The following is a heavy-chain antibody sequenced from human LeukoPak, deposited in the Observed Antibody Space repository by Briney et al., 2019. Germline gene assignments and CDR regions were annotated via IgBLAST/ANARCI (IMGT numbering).Heavy chain of an antibody. V-gene: IGHV4-39*07. CDR3: ARGGYYGSGNDFRFDP. J-gene: IGHJ5*02. CDR1: GDSISSSSYY. CDR2: IYYSGST. D-gene: IGHD3-10*01. Sequence: SETLSLTCIVSGDSISSSSYYWGWIRQPPGKGLEWIGSIYYSGSTYYNPSLKSRVTISVDTSKNQFSLKLSSVTAADTAIYYCARGGYYGSGNDFRFDPWGQGTLVTVSS.